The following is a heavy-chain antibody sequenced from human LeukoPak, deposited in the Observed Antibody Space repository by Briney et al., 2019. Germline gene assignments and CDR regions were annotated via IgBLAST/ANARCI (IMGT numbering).Heavy chain of an antibody. V-gene: IGHV1-24*01. Sequence: ASVKVSCKVSGYTLTELSMHWVRQAPGKGLEWMGGFGPEDGETIYAQKFQGRVTMAEDTSTDTAYMELSSLRSEDTAVYYCATVKWLVRGPNDYWGQGTLVTVSS. CDR3: ATVKWLVRGPNDY. D-gene: IGHD6-19*01. CDR2: FGPEDGET. CDR1: GYTLTELS. J-gene: IGHJ4*02.